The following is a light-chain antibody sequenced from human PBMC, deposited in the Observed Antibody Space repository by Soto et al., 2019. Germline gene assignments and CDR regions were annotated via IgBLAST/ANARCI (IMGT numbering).Light chain of an antibody. V-gene: IGKV1-5*01. J-gene: IGKJ1*01. CDR1: QTISTY. CDR3: QQYGSYSSWT. Sequence: DIQMTQSPSTLSASVVDRVTITCRASQTISTYLAWYQQKPGRAPKLLIYDASGLEGGVPSRFSGSGSGTEFTLTISSLQPDDFATYYCQQYGSYSSWTFGQGTKVDI. CDR2: DAS.